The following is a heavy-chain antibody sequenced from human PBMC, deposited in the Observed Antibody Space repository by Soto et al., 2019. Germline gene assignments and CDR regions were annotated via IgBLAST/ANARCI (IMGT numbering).Heavy chain of an antibody. D-gene: IGHD5-18*01. CDR3: ARERASYAYLPLWPVDY. Sequence: QVQLVESGGGVVQPGRSLRLSCAASGLTVSIYAMHWVRQAPGKGLEWVAVISYDGSDKYYAESVKGRFTISRDNSKNTLYLQMNSLRTDDTAVYYCARERASYAYLPLWPVDYWGQGTLVNVSS. J-gene: IGHJ4*02. V-gene: IGHV3-30-3*01. CDR2: ISYDGSDK. CDR1: GLTVSIYA.